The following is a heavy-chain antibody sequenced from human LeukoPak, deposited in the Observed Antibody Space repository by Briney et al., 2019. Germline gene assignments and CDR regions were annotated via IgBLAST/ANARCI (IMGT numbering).Heavy chain of an antibody. CDR3: ARDLAAARLDF. J-gene: IGHJ4*02. Sequence: PGRSLRLSCAASGFTFSNHGMHWVRQAPGKGLEWVANIWYDGSQEYYADTVKSRFTISRDISKNTLYLQMNSLRAEDTAVYYCARDLAAARLDFRGQGTLVTVSS. CDR1: GFTFSNHG. CDR2: IWYDGSQE. D-gene: IGHD6-6*01. V-gene: IGHV3-33*01.